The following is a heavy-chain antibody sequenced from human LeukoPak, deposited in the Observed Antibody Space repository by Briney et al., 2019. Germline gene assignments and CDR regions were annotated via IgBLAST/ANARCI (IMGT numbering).Heavy chain of an antibody. CDR1: GGSFSGYY. V-gene: IGHV4-34*01. CDR3: ARVGRIGSGYYYYYYMGV. Sequence: SETLSLTCAVCGGSFSGYYWSWIRQPPGKGLEWIGEINHSGSTNYNPSLKSRVTISVDTSKNQFSLKLSSVTAADTAVYYCARVGRIGSGYYYYYYMGVWGKGTTVTVSS. D-gene: IGHD1-26*01. J-gene: IGHJ6*03. CDR2: INHSGST.